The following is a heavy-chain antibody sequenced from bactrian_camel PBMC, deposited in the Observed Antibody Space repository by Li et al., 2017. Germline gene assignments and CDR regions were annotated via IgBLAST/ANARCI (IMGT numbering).Heavy chain of an antibody. CDR1: GFTSSRYW. D-gene: IGHD2*01. CDR2: INGGGDYM. CDR3: ATGLVPYCSGAYCYTQYKY. Sequence: HVQLVESGGGLVQPGGSLRLSCAASGFTSSRYWIVWVRQAPGKGLERVSSINGGGDYMQHADSVKGRFTISRDNAKNTLYLQMNSLKPEDTAVYYCATGLVPYCSGAYCYTQYKYWGQGTQVTVS. V-gene: IGHV3S1*01. J-gene: IGHJ4*01.